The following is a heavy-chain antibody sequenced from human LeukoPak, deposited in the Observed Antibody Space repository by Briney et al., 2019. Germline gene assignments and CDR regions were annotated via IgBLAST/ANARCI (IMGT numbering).Heavy chain of an antibody. Sequence: GGSLRLSCVASGFTFSTYGMSWVRQAPGKGLEWVAFIRYDGSNEYYADSVKGRFTISRDKSKNTLSLQMNGLRVEDTAVYYCAKVMPPGRIRFYSYYMDVWGKGTTVTVS. J-gene: IGHJ6*03. CDR1: GFTFSTYG. CDR3: AKVMPPGRIRFYSYYMDV. V-gene: IGHV3-30*02. D-gene: IGHD2-15*01. CDR2: IRYDGSNE.